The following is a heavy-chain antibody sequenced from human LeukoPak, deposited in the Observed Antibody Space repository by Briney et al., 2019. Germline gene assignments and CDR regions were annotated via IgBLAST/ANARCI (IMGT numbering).Heavy chain of an antibody. V-gene: IGHV3-53*05. CDR1: GFTVSSNY. CDR2: IYSGGST. CDR3: AKGPIYSSGWYGVDP. J-gene: IGHJ5*02. Sequence: GGSLRLSCAASGFTVSSNYMSWVRQAPGKGLEWVSVIYSGGSTYYADSVKGRFTISRDNSKNTLYLQMNSLRAEDTAVYYCAKGPIYSSGWYGVDPWGQGTLVTVSS. D-gene: IGHD6-19*01.